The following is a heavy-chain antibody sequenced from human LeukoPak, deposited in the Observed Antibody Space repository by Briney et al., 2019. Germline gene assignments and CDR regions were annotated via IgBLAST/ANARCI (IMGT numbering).Heavy chain of an antibody. Sequence: GGSLGLSCAASGFTVSSNYMSWVRQAPGKGLEWVSVIYSGGSTYYADSVKGRFTISRHNSKNTLYLQMNSLRAEDTAVYYCARASVEHFDYWGQGTLVTVSS. V-gene: IGHV3-53*04. CDR1: GFTVSSNY. CDR2: IYSGGST. J-gene: IGHJ4*02. D-gene: IGHD2-15*01. CDR3: ARASVEHFDY.